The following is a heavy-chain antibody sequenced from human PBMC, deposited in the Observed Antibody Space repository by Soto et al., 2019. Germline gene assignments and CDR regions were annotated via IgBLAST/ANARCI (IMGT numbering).Heavy chain of an antibody. CDR3: ARLSPPLTSVVNRFDP. CDR2: IYYSGST. V-gene: IGHV4-59*08. J-gene: IGHJ5*02. CDR1: GDSVSTYY. Sequence: QVHLQESGPGLVKPSETLSLTCIVSGDSVSTYYWSWIRQPPGKGLEWIGYIYYSGSTNYNPSLKGPATVSVDTSNSQFSLKLSSVTAADTAIYYCARLSPPLTSVVNRFDPSGQGTLVTVSS. D-gene: IGHD2-21*01.